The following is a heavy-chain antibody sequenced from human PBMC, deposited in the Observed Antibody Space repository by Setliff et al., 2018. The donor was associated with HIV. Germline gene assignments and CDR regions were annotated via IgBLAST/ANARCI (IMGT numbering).Heavy chain of an antibody. V-gene: IGHV4-34*01. J-gene: IGHJ4*02. Sequence: SCAVYGGSFNDYYWTWIRQPPGKGLEWIGEIDHSGNIKYHASLKSRVTISKDTSKNQISLKLRSVTAADTAVYYCARGLNYYGSGSYLPLGYWGQGTLVTVSS. CDR2: IDHSGNI. CDR3: ARGLNYYGSGSYLPLGY. CDR1: GGSFNDYY. D-gene: IGHD3-10*01.